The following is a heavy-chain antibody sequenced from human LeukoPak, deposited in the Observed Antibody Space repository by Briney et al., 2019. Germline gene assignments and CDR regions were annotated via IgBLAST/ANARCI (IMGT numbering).Heavy chain of an antibody. CDR1: GFTFTTYA. CDR3: AKDLYRSDAERYLDY. CDR2: ISGSGGST. J-gene: IGHJ4*02. D-gene: IGHD6-19*01. V-gene: IGHV3-23*01. Sequence: GGSLRLSCAASGFTFTTYAMSWVRQAPGKGLEWVSAISGSGGSTYYADSVKGRITISRDNSKNTLYLQMNSLRAEDTAVYYCAKDLYRSDAERYLDYWGQGTLVTVSS.